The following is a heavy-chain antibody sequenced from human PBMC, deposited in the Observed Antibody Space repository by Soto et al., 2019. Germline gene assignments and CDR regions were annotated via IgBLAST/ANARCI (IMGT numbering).Heavy chain of an antibody. CDR2: INPSSGAT. Sequence: ASVKVSCKASGYTFTTYYMHWVRQAPGQGLEWMGTINPSSGATIYAQKFQGRVTMTRDTATTTVYMDLISLRSDDTAVYYCARAASATCGGDWYGDYWGQGTLVSVSS. CDR1: GYTFTTYY. CDR3: ARAASATCGGDWYGDY. D-gene: IGHD2-21*02. J-gene: IGHJ4*02. V-gene: IGHV1-46*01.